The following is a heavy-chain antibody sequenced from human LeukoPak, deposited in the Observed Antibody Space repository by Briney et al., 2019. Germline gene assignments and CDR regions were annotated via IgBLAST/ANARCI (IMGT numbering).Heavy chain of an antibody. CDR1: GDSVSSNSAA. CDR3: ARSTALVGDDWVDP. V-gene: IGHV6-1*01. J-gene: IGHJ5*02. D-gene: IGHD2-21*01. Sequence: SQTLSLTCALSGDSVSSNSAAWNWIRQSPSRGLEWLGRTVYRSKWYYDYAVSVQSRITINADTSKNQFSLHLNSATPEDTAVYYCARSTALVGDDWVDPWGQGTLVTVSS. CDR2: TVYRSKWYY.